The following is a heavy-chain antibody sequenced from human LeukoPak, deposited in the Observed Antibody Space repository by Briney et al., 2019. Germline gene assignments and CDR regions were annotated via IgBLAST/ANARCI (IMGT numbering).Heavy chain of an antibody. J-gene: IGHJ4*02. Sequence: PGGSLRLSCSASGFIFSDYWMSWVRQAPGKGLEWVANIKQDGSEKYYVDSVKGRFTISRDNAKNSLNQQMNSLRDEDTAVYYCAREEWELLPIDYWGQGTLVTVSS. CDR3: AREEWELLPIDY. CDR2: IKQDGSEK. D-gene: IGHD1-26*01. CDR1: GFIFSDYW. V-gene: IGHV3-7*01.